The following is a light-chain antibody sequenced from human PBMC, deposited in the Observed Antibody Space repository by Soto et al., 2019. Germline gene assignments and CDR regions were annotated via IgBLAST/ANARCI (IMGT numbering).Light chain of an antibody. J-gene: IGKJ4*01. CDR1: QTIGSN. Sequence: EIVMTQFPATLSLSPGERATLSCRASQTIGSNLAWLQQKPGQAPRLLIYRASTRATGVPARFSGSGSGTEFTLTISSLQSEDFAIYYCQQYNNWPLTFGGGTKVDIK. CDR3: QQYNNWPLT. V-gene: IGKV3-15*01. CDR2: RAS.